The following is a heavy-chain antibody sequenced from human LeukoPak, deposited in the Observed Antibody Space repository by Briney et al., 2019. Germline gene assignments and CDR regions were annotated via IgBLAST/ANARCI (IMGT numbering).Heavy chain of an antibody. CDR1: GFTFGDYA. Sequence: GGSLRLSCTASGFTFGDYAMSWFRQAPGKGLEWVSYISSSGSTIYYADSVKGRFTIPRDNAKNSLYLQMNSLRAEDTAVYYCARSYCSSTSCYDWYFDLWGRGTLVTVSS. D-gene: IGHD2-2*01. J-gene: IGHJ2*01. CDR3: ARSYCSSTSCYDWYFDL. V-gene: IGHV3-11*01. CDR2: ISSSGSTI.